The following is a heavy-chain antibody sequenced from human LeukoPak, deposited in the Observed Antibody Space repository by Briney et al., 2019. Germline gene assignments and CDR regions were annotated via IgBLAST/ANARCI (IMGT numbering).Heavy chain of an antibody. CDR1: GFTFSSYS. D-gene: IGHD3-22*01. Sequence: GGSLRLSCAASGFTFSSYSMPWVRQAPGKGLEWVAVIWYDGSNKYYADSVKGRFTISRDNSKNTLYLQMNSLRAEDTAVYYCARANYYDSSGPSGYWGQGTLVTVSS. CDR2: IWYDGSNK. CDR3: ARANYYDSSGPSGY. J-gene: IGHJ4*02. V-gene: IGHV3-33*01.